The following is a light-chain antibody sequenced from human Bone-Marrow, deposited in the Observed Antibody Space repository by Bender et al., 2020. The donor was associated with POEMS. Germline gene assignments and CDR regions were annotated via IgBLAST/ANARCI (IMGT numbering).Light chain of an antibody. CDR1: SSDVGLYNL. CDR3: QSYDKSLSGSVI. Sequence: QSALTQPASVSGSPGQSITISCTGTSSDVGLYNLVSWYQQMPGKAPQLIIFDVNQRPSGVSNRFSGSKSGTSASLAITGLQAEDEGDYYCQSYDKSLSGSVIFGGGTKLTVL. V-gene: IGLV2-23*02. CDR2: DVN. J-gene: IGLJ2*01.